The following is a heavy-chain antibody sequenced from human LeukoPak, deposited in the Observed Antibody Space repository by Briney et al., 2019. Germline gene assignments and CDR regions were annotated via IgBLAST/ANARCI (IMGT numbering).Heavy chain of an antibody. CDR3: ARHWPTGRRLDY. V-gene: IGHV4-39*01. CDR1: GGSISSSSFS. J-gene: IGHJ4*02. CDR2: ISYSGST. Sequence: PSETLSLTCTVSGGSISSSSFSWGWIRQPPGKGLEWIGSISYSGSTYNNPSLKSRVTISVDTSKNQFSLQLNSVTAADTAVYYCARHWPTGRRLDYWGQGTLVTVSS. D-gene: IGHD3-10*01.